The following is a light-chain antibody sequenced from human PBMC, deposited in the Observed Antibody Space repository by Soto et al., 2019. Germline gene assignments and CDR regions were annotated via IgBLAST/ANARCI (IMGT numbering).Light chain of an antibody. J-gene: IGLJ1*01. CDR3: AVFFGNGISV. CDR2: SSS. CDR1: SGSVSTANN. Sequence: QTVVTQESSFSVSPGGTVTLTCGLISGSVSTANNPNWYQQTPGQAPRTLIYSSSTRSSGVPDRFSGSILGNKAALTITGGPADYESDLYLAVFFGNGISVFGTGTKLTVL. V-gene: IGLV8-61*01.